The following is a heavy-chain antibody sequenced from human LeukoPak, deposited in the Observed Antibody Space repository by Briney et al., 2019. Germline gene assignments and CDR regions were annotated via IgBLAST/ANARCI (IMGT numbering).Heavy chain of an antibody. D-gene: IGHD2-2*01. CDR1: GFTFSSYA. Sequence: EGSLRLSCAASGFTFSSYAMHWVRQAPGKGLEWVAVISYDGSNKYYADSVKGRFTISRDNSRTTLHLQMNSLRAEDTAVYHCAKDLPAAYFDYWGQGTLVTVSS. CDR2: ISYDGSNK. V-gene: IGHV3-30-3*01. J-gene: IGHJ4*02. CDR3: AKDLPAAYFDY.